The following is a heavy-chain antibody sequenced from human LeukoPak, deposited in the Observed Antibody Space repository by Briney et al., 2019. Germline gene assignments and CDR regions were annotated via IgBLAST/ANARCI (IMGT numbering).Heavy chain of an antibody. CDR2: IGNSSSAT. CDR3: ARDPYSGSYGNYYYYFMDV. J-gene: IGHJ6*03. CDR1: GFTFTTHG. V-gene: IGHV3-48*04. D-gene: IGHD1-26*01. Sequence: PGGSLRLSCAASGFTFTTHGMNWVRQAPGKGLEWISYIGNSSSATYYTDSVKGRFTISRDNAKNSLYLQMNSLRAEDTAVYYCARDPYSGSYGNYYYYFMDVWGKGTTVTISS.